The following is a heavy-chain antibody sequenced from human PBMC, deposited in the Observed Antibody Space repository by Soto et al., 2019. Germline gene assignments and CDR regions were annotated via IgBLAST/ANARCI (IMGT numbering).Heavy chain of an antibody. J-gene: IGHJ5*02. CDR3: ARSLSLYYDFWSGWGNWFDP. D-gene: IGHD3-3*01. V-gene: IGHV4-34*01. CDR1: GGSFSGYY. CDR2: INHSGST. Sequence: SETLSLTCAVYGGSFSGYYWSWIRQPPGKGLEWIGEINHSGSTNYNPSLKSRVTISVDTSKNQFSLKLSSVTAADTAVYYCARSLSLYYDFWSGWGNWFDPWGQGTLVTVS.